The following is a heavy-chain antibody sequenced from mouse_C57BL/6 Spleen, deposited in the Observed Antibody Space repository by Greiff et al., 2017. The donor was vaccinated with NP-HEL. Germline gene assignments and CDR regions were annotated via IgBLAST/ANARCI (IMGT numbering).Heavy chain of an antibody. CDR1: GYTFTDYE. CDR3: TRASNYGDYFDY. V-gene: IGHV1-15*01. Sequence: QVQLQQSGAELVRPGASVTLSCKASGYTFTDYEMHWVKQTPVHGMEWIGAIDPETGGTAYNQKFKGKAILTADKSSSTAYMELRSLTSEDSAVYYCTRASNYGDYFDYWGQGTTLTVSS. J-gene: IGHJ2*01. CDR2: IDPETGGT. D-gene: IGHD2-5*01.